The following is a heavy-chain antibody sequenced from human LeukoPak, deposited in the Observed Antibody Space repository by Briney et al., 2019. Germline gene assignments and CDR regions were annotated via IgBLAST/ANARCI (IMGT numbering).Heavy chain of an antibody. CDR2: VSGSGDRI. CDR1: GFTFNNYA. Sequence: GGSLRLSCAASGFTFNNYAINWVRQAPGKGLEWVSFVSGSGDRIYYAGSVKGRFTISRDNSKDTLYLQMNSLRAEDTALYYCAKGPQWATGVAFDIWGQGTMVTVSS. V-gene: IGHV3-23*01. D-gene: IGHD6-19*01. CDR3: AKGPQWATGVAFDI. J-gene: IGHJ3*02.